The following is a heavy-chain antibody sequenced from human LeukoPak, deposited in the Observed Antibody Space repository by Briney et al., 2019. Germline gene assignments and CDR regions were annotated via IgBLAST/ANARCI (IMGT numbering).Heavy chain of an antibody. Sequence: SETLSLTCTVSGGSISSYYWSWVRQPPGKGLEWIGYIYHSGTTYYNPSLRSRVTISVDTSKNQFSLKLNSVTAADTAVYYCAVDILTGYYVDYWGQGTLVTVSS. CDR1: GGSISSYY. CDR3: AVDILTGYYVDY. D-gene: IGHD3-9*01. J-gene: IGHJ4*02. CDR2: IYHSGTT. V-gene: IGHV4-59*04.